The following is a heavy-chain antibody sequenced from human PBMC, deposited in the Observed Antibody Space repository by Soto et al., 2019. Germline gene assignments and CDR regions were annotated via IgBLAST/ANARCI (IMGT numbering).Heavy chain of an antibody. Sequence: PGESLKISCKGSGYSFTSYWIGWVRQMPGKGLEWMGIIYPGDSDTRYSPSFQGQVTISADKSISTAYLQWSSLKASDTAMYYCARKGSGSYFREYYYYYGIDVWGQGTTVTVSS. CDR3: ARKGSGSYFREYYYYYGIDV. CDR2: IYPGDSDT. D-gene: IGHD3-10*01. CDR1: GYSFTSYW. V-gene: IGHV5-51*01. J-gene: IGHJ6*02.